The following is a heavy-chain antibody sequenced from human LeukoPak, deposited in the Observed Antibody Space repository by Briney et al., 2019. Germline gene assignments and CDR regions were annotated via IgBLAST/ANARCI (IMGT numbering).Heavy chain of an antibody. CDR1: GYTFTGYY. V-gene: IGHV1-2*02. CDR3: AKRGVRGYSYGINWFDP. CDR2: INPNSGGT. D-gene: IGHD5-18*01. Sequence: GASVKVSCKASGYTFTGYYMHWVRQAPGQGLESMGWINPNSGGTNYAQKFQGRVTMTRDTSISTAYMELSRLRSDDTAVYYCAKRGVRGYSYGINWFDPWGQGTLVTVSS. J-gene: IGHJ5*02.